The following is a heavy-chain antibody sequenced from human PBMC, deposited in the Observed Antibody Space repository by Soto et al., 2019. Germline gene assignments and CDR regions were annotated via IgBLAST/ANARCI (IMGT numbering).Heavy chain of an antibody. CDR2: IVVGSGNT. CDR3: AAGPSSWGSFDY. V-gene: IGHV1-58*01. D-gene: IGHD6-13*01. CDR1: GFTFTSST. J-gene: IGHJ4*02. Sequence: SVKVSGKSSGFTFTSSTVQWVRQARGQRLEWIGWIVVGSGNTNYAQKFQERVTITRDMSTSTAYMELSSLRSEDTAVYYCAAGPSSWGSFDYWGQGTLVTVSS.